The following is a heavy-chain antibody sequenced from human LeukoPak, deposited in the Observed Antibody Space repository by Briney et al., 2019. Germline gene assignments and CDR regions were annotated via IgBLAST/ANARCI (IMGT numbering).Heavy chain of an antibody. Sequence: SQTLSLTCTVSGGSIRSSSYDWGWIRQPPGMGLEWGGSIHYTGPTFYNPSLKSRVTISLDTSKSQFSLRLSSVTAADTAVYYCARTGGSFYFYYYMDVWGKGTTVTVSS. D-gene: IGHD1-26*01. CDR2: IHYTGPT. V-gene: IGHV4-39*07. J-gene: IGHJ6*03. CDR1: GGSIRSSSYD. CDR3: ARTGGSFYFYYYMDV.